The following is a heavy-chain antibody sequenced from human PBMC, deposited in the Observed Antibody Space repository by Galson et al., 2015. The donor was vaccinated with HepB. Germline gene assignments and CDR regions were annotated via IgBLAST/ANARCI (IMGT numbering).Heavy chain of an antibody. CDR1: GFTFDDYA. V-gene: IGHV3-49*03. Sequence: SLRLSCAVSGFTFDDYAMSWFRQAPGKGLEWVGFIRAKASGGTRQYAAYVKGRFTIPRDDSKSIANLQMNSLKTEDTAMYYCTREPGEPWLVPSYYFDYWGQGTLVTVSS. J-gene: IGHJ4*02. D-gene: IGHD6-19*01. CDR2: IRAKASGGTR. CDR3: TREPGEPWLVPSYYFDY.